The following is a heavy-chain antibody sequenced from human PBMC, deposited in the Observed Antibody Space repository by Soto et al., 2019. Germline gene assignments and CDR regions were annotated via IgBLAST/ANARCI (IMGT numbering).Heavy chain of an antibody. CDR3: AREMGKYYFDY. Sequence: GASVKVSCKASGYTFTTSAIDWVRQAPGQRLEWMGWINAGNGNTKYSQNFQGRVTLTRDTSASTAYMELSSLTSEDTAVYYCAREMGKYYFDYWGQGALVTVSS. CDR2: INAGNGNT. J-gene: IGHJ4*02. V-gene: IGHV1-3*01. D-gene: IGHD3-16*01. CDR1: GYTFTTSA.